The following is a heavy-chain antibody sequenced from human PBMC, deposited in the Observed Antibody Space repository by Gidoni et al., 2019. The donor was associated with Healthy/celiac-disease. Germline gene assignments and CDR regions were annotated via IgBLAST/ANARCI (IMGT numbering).Heavy chain of an antibody. J-gene: IGHJ4*02. D-gene: IGHD2-21*01. V-gene: IGHV1-69*09. CDR1: GGTFSSYA. CDR2: IIPILGIA. Sequence: QVQLVQSGAEVKKPGSSVKVSCKASGGTFSSYAISWVRQAPGQGLEWMGRIIPILGIANYAQKFQGRVTITADKSTSTAYMELSSLRSEDTAVYYCARDMVEMATIYYFDYWGQGTLVTVSS. CDR3: ARDMVEMATIYYFDY.